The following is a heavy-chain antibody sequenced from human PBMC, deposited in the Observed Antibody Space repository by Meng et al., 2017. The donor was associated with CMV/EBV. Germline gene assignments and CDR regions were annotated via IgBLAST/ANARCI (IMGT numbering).Heavy chain of an antibody. CDR1: GFTFSSYG. CDR2: IRYDGSNK. D-gene: IGHD3-22*01. CDR3: AKWAYYYDSSGTNYFDY. V-gene: IGHV3-30*02. J-gene: IGHJ4*02. Sequence: GGSLRLSCAASGFTFSSYGMHWVRQAPGKGLEWVAFIRYDGSNKYYADSVKGRFTISRDNSKNTLYLQMNSLRAEDTAVYYCAKWAYYYDSSGTNYFDYWGQGTLVTSPQ.